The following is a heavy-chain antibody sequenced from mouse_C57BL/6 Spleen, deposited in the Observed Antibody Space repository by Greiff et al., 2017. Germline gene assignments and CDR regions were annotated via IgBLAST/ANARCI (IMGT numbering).Heavy chain of an antibody. J-gene: IGHJ2*01. V-gene: IGHV1-82*01. D-gene: IGHD1-1*01. CDR1: GYAFSSSW. CDR3: ARSGYGSSYRYFDN. Sequence: VQLQQSGPELVKPGASVKISCKASGYAFSSSWMNWVKQRPGKGLEWIGRIYPGDGDTNYNGKFKGKATLTADKSSSTAYMQLSRLTSEDSAVYFCARSGYGSSYRYFDNRGQGTTLTVSS. CDR2: IYPGDGDT.